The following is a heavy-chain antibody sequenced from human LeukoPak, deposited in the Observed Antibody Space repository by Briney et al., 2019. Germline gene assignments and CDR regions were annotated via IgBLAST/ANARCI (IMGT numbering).Heavy chain of an antibody. CDR2: ISYDGSNK. Sequence: PGRSLRLSCAASGFTFSSYAMHWVRQAPGKGLEWVAVISYDGSNKYYADSVKGRFTISRDNSKNTLYLQMNSLRAEDTAVYYCARDLLTEVGGAKSGLDPWGQGTLVTVSS. CDR1: GFTFSSYA. J-gene: IGHJ5*02. V-gene: IGHV3-30-3*01. CDR3: ARDLLTEVGGAKSGLDP. D-gene: IGHD1-26*01.